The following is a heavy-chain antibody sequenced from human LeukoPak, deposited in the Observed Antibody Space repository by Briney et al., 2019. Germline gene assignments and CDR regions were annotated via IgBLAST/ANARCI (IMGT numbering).Heavy chain of an antibody. D-gene: IGHD3/OR15-3a*01. V-gene: IGHV3-23*01. J-gene: IGHJ4*02. CDR2: TSASGNNT. CDR3: AKGGRFLDWFAPYE. CDR1: GFTFSSYA. Sequence: GGSPRLSCESSGFTFSSYAMSWVRQAPGKGLESVSTTSASGNNTSHADSVKGRFTISRDNSRNTLYLQMNSLRVEDTAVYYCAKGGRFLDWFAPYEWGQGTLVPSPQ.